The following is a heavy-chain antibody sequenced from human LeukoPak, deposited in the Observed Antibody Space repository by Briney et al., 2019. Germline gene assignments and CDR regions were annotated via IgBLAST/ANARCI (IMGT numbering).Heavy chain of an antibody. CDR1: GGSISSYY. CDR3: ARDRKYYYHMDV. V-gene: IGHV4-59*12. CDR2: IYHSGST. J-gene: IGHJ6*03. Sequence: SETLSLTCTVSGGSISSYYWSWIRQPPGKGLEWIGNIYHSGSTYYNPSLKSRVTISVDTSKNQFSLNLTSLTAADTAVYYCARDRKYYYHMDVWGKGTTVTVSS. D-gene: IGHD1-14*01.